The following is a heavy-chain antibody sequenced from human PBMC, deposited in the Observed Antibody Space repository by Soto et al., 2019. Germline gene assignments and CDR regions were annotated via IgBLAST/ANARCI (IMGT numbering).Heavy chain of an antibody. Sequence: PSETLSLTCTVSGGSVSSGSYYWSWIRQPPGKGLERIGYIYYSGSTNYNPSLKSRVTISVDTSKNQFSLKLSSVTAADTAVYYCARAPTYYDSSGYYYYYYGMDVWGQGTTVTVSS. V-gene: IGHV4-61*01. CDR2: IYYSGST. CDR1: GGSVSSGSYY. J-gene: IGHJ6*02. D-gene: IGHD3-22*01. CDR3: ARAPTYYDSSGYYYYYYGMDV.